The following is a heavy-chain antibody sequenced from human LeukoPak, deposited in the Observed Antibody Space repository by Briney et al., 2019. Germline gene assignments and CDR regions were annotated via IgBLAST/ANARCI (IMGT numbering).Heavy chain of an antibody. V-gene: IGHV4-39*07. D-gene: IGHD5-12*01. CDR1: GGSISSSSYY. CDR3: ARDTVATGIDY. CDR2: IYYSGST. J-gene: IGHJ4*02. Sequence: SETLSLTCTVSGGSISSSSYYWGWIRQPPGKGLEWIGSIYYSGSTYYNPSLKSRVTISVDTSKNQFSLKLSSVTAADTAVYYCARDTVATGIDYWGQGTLVTVSS.